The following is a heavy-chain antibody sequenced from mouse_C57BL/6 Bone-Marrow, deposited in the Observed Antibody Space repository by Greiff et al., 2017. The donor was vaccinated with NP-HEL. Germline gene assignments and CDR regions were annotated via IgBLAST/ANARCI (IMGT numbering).Heavy chain of an antibody. Sequence: DVKLVESEGGLVQPGSSMKLSCTASGFTFSDYSMAWVRQVPEKGLEWVANINYDGSSTYYLDSLKSRFIISRDNANNILYLQMSSLKSEDTATYYCAREGGLRRRTYAMDYWGQGTSVTVSS. CDR1: GFTFSDYS. J-gene: IGHJ4*01. V-gene: IGHV5-16*01. CDR2: INYDGSST. D-gene: IGHD2-4*01. CDR3: AREGGLRRRTYAMDY.